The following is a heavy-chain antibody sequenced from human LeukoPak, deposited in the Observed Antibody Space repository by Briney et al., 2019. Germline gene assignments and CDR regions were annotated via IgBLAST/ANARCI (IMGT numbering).Heavy chain of an antibody. D-gene: IGHD2-2*01. Sequence: ASVKVSCKTSGYTLTSYGISWVRQAPGQGLEWMGWISAYNGNTNYAQKLQGRVTMTTDTSTSTAYMELRSLRSDDTAVYYCARALDIVVVPAVPFDPWGQGTLVTVSS. CDR3: ARALDIVVVPAVPFDP. V-gene: IGHV1-18*01. CDR1: GYTLTSYG. J-gene: IGHJ5*02. CDR2: ISAYNGNT.